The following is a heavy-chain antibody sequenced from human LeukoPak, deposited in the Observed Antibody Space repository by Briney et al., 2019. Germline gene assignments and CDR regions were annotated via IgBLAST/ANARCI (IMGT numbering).Heavy chain of an antibody. Sequence: SVKVSCKASGGTFSSYAISWVRQAPGQGREGMGGIIPIFGTANYAQKFQGRVTITTDESTSTAYMELSSLRSEDTAVYYCASGNYDYVWGSYRGFDYWGQGTLVTVSS. V-gene: IGHV1-69*05. CDR3: ASGNYDYVWGSYRGFDY. D-gene: IGHD3-16*02. CDR1: GGTFSSYA. CDR2: IIPIFGTA. J-gene: IGHJ4*02.